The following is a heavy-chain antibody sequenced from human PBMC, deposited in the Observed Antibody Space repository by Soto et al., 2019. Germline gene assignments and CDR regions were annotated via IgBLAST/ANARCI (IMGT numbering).Heavy chain of an antibody. J-gene: IGHJ5*02. D-gene: IGHD2-2*01. Sequence: PSETLSLTCTVSGGSISSYYWSWIRQPPGKGLEWIGYIYYSGSTNYNPSLKSRVTISVDTSKNQFSLKLSSLTAADTAVYYCARVVVLVPAATWFYNWGQGTLVTVS. CDR1: GGSISSYY. CDR2: IYYSGST. V-gene: IGHV4-59*01. CDR3: ARVVVLVPAATWFYN.